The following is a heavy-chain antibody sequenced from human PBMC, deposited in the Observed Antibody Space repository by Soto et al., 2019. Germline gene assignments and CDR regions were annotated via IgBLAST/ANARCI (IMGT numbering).Heavy chain of an antibody. Sequence: RLSCASSGFPFCSYAMSWFPPAPGEGVGWVSAISGSGGSIYYADSVKGRFTISRDNSKNTLYLQMNSLRAEDTAVYYCAKDATTTGNYFDYWGQGTLVTVSS. J-gene: IGHJ4*02. D-gene: IGHD1-26*01. V-gene: IGHV3-23*01. CDR2: ISGSGGSI. CDR1: GFPFCSYA. CDR3: AKDATTTGNYFDY.